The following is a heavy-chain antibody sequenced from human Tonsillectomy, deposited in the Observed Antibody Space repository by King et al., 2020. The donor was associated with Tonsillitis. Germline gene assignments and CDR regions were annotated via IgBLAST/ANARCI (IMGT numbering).Heavy chain of an antibody. CDR3: ASARDYFYGMDV. CDR1: GFSVSRNY. Sequence: LVESGGGLIQPGGSLRLSCAASGFSVSRNYMTWVRQAPGKGLEWVSVIYNGGSTYYADSVKGRFTISRDNPKNTLYLQMNSLRADDTAVYYCASARDYFYGMDVWGQGTTVTVSS. D-gene: IGHD3-10*01. V-gene: IGHV3-53*01. J-gene: IGHJ6*02. CDR2: IYNGGST.